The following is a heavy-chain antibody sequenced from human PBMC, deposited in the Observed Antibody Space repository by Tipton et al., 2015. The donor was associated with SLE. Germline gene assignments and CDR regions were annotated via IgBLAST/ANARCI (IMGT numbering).Heavy chain of an antibody. CDR1: GGTFNKYS. CDR3: AYRMEWFDP. J-gene: IGHJ5*02. Sequence: QLVQSGAEVKKPGSSVKVSCKASGGTFNKYSVSWVRQAPGQGLEWMGRIIPILNIENYAQKFQGRVTITADKSASTAYMEVTSLRSEDTAVYYCAYRMEWFDPWGQGTLVTVSS. V-gene: IGHV1-69*09. D-gene: IGHD2-8*01. CDR2: IIPILNIE.